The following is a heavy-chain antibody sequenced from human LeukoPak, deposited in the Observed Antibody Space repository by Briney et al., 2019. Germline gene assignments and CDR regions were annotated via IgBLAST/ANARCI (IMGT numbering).Heavy chain of an antibody. CDR3: AREKRFGDTVDY. V-gene: IGHV3-11*06. CDR2: ITGSSDYA. Sequence: NTGGSLRLSCAASGFTFSDYQMSWIRQAPGKGLEWLSYITGSSDYANYADSVKGRFTISRDSAKNSLYLQMNSLRDEDTAVYYCAREKRFGDTVDYWGQGTLVTVSS. CDR1: GFTFSDYQ. J-gene: IGHJ4*02. D-gene: IGHD3-10*01.